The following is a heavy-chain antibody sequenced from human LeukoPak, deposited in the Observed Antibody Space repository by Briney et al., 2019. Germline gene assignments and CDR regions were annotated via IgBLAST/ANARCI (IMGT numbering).Heavy chain of an antibody. CDR3: ARDRGYFYDQLDY. CDR2: ISVSGGVR. D-gene: IGHD2/OR15-2a*01. J-gene: IGHJ4*02. CDR1: GYPFSSYS. V-gene: IGHV3-48*02. Sequence: GGSLRLSRVASGYPFSSYSMNWIRQAPGKGLEWVSYISVSGGVRSYADSVKGRFTISRDDARNSLYLQMNSLKDEDTAVYYCARDRGYFYDQLDYWGQGTLVTVSS.